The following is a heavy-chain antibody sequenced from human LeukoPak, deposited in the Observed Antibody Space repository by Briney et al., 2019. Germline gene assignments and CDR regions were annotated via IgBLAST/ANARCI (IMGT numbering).Heavy chain of an antibody. CDR2: ISYDGSDT. J-gene: IGHJ4*02. CDR1: GFTFSSYA. Sequence: GGSLRLSCAASGFTFSSYAMHWVRQAPGEGLEWVAVISYDGSDTYYAGSLKGRFTISRDNAKNSLYLQMNSLRAEDTAVYYCASYDYWGQGTLVTVSS. V-gene: IGHV3-30*04. CDR3: ASYDY.